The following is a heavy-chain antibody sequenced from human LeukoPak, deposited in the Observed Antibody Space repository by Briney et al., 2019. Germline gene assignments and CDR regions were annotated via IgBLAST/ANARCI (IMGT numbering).Heavy chain of an antibody. D-gene: IGHD2-2*01. Sequence: PGGSLRLSCAASGFTFSSYAMSWVRQAPGKGLEWVANIKQDGGEKYYVDSVKGRFTISRDNAKNSLYLQMNSLRAEDTAVYYCARDGCSSTSCLDWGFDYWGQGTLVTVSS. V-gene: IGHV3-7*01. J-gene: IGHJ4*02. CDR3: ARDGCSSTSCLDWGFDY. CDR2: IKQDGGEK. CDR1: GFTFSSYA.